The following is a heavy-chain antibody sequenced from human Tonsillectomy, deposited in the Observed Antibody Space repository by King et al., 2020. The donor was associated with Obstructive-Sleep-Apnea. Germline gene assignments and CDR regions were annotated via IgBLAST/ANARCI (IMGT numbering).Heavy chain of an antibody. Sequence: VQLVESAGGVVQPGRSLRLSCAASGFTFSSYGMHWVRQAPGKGLEWVAFVSYDGSNEKYADSVKGRFTISRDNSKSTLYLQMNSLRVEDTAMYYCASNFHDYGDYNSLDWWGQGTLVTVSS. CDR2: VSYDGSNE. J-gene: IGHJ4*02. CDR1: GFTFSSYG. D-gene: IGHD4-17*01. CDR3: ASNFHDYGDYNSLDW. V-gene: IGHV3-30*03.